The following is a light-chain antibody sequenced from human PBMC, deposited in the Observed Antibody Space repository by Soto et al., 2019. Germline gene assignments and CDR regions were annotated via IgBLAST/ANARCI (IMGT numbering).Light chain of an antibody. CDR3: QQSFSPLWT. CDR2: AAS. J-gene: IGKJ1*01. Sequence: DIQMTQSPSSLSASVGDRVTITCRASQSISNYLNWYQQKPGKAPKLLIYAASSMQSGVPSRFSGSGSETDFTLPISSLQPDDSATYYCQQSFSPLWTFGQGTNVEV. V-gene: IGKV1-39*01. CDR1: QSISNY.